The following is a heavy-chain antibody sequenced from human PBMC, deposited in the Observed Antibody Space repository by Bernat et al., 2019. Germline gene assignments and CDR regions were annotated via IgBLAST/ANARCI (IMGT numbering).Heavy chain of an antibody. Sequence: QVQLVESEGGVVQPGRSLRLSCAASGFTFSSYDMHWVRQAPGKGLEWVAVIWYDGSNKYYADSVKGRFTISRDNSKNTLYLQMNSLRAEDTAVYYCAREVAPYYFDYWGQGTLVTVSS. CDR2: IWYDGSNK. D-gene: IGHD2-15*01. J-gene: IGHJ4*02. CDR1: GFTFSSYD. V-gene: IGHV3-33*01. CDR3: AREVAPYYFDY.